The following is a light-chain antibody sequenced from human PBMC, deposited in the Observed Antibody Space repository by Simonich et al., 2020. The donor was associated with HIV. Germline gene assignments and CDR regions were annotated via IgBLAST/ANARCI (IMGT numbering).Light chain of an antibody. Sequence: EIVMTQSPATLSVSPGERATLSCRASQSVSSNLAWYQQGPGQAPSLLIYAASTSATGIPARFSGSGSGTEFTLTISSMQSEDFAVYYCQQHNNWPLTFGGGTKVEIK. CDR3: QQHNNWPLT. J-gene: IGKJ4*01. CDR1: QSVSSN. V-gene: IGKV3-15*01. CDR2: AAS.